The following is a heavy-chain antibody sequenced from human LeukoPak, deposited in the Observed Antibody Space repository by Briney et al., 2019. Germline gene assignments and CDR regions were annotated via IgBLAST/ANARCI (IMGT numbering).Heavy chain of an antibody. Sequence: SETLSLTCTVSGGSISSSSYYWGWIRQPPGKGLEWIGSIYYSGSTYYNPSLKSRVTISVDTSKNQFSLKRSSVTATDTAVYYCARSGPRRDGGSPSVSDPWAQGPLVTASS. V-gene: IGHV4-39*07. CDR1: GGSISSSSYY. CDR2: IYYSGST. CDR3: ARSGPRRDGGSPSVSDP. D-gene: IGHD2-15*01. J-gene: IGHJ5*02.